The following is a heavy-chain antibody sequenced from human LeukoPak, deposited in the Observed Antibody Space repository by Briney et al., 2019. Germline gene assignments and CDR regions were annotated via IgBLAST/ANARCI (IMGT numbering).Heavy chain of an antibody. V-gene: IGHV4-59*08. D-gene: IGHD3-10*01. CDR1: DGSINTYF. Sequence: PSETLSLTCSVSDGSINTYFWSWIRQPAGKGLEWIGYIYYSGSTNYNPSLKSRVTISVDTSKNQFSLKLSSVTAADTAVYYCARHVHIKRGNFDYWGQGTLVTVSS. J-gene: IGHJ4*02. CDR3: ARHVHIKRGNFDY. CDR2: IYYSGST.